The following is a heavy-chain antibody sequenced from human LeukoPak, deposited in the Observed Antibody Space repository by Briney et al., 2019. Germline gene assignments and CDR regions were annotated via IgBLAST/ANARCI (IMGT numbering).Heavy chain of an antibody. CDR1: GFTFSNAW. D-gene: IGHD3-10*01. CDR2: IISMTDGGTT. Sequence: PGGSLRLSCAASGFTFSNAWMSWVRQAPGKGLEWVGRIISMTDGGTTDYAAPVKGRFTISRDDSENTLYLQMNSLKIEDTAVYYCTTDPHYYDSGYDYWGQGTLVTVSS. CDR3: TTDPHYYDSGYDY. J-gene: IGHJ4*02. V-gene: IGHV3-15*01.